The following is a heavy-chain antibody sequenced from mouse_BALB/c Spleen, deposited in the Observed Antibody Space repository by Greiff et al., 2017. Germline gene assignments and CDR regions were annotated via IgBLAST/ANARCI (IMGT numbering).Heavy chain of an antibody. Sequence: SGAELARPGASVKLSCKASGYTFTSYWMQWVKQRPGQGLEWIGAIYPGDGDTRYTQKFKGKATLTADKSSSTAYMQLSSLASEDSAVYYCARDYYGSSYDWYFDVWGAGTTVTVSS. CDR1: GYTFTSYW. J-gene: IGHJ1*01. V-gene: IGHV1-87*01. CDR3: ARDYYGSSYDWYFDV. D-gene: IGHD1-1*01. CDR2: IYPGDGDT.